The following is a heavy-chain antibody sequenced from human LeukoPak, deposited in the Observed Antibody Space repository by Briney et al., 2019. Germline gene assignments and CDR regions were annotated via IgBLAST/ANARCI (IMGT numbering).Heavy chain of an antibody. CDR1: GFTFSSYA. Sequence: PGGSLRLSCSASGFTFSSYAMHWVRQAPGKGLEYVSAISSNGGSTYYADSVKGRFTISRDNSKNTLYLQMSSLRAEDTAVYYCARASKRGKYYFDYWGQGTLVTVSS. CDR2: ISSNGGST. D-gene: IGHD3-16*01. J-gene: IGHJ4*02. V-gene: IGHV3-64D*06. CDR3: ARASKRGKYYFDY.